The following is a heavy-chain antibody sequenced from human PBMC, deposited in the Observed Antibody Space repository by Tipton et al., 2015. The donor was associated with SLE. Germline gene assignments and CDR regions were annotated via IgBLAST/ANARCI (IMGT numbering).Heavy chain of an antibody. CDR1: GFTFSDYA. CDR2: ITDSGSDS. D-gene: IGHD4-11*01. CDR3: PYSSSSDYYYSFGV. J-gene: IGHJ6*02. V-gene: IGHV3-23*01. Sequence: SLRLSCAASGFTFSDYAMGWVRQAPGKGLEWFSAITDSGSDSYYADSVKGRFTISRDNAKNTLYLQINNLRAEDTGVYYCPYSSSSDYYYSFGVWGQGTPVIVSS.